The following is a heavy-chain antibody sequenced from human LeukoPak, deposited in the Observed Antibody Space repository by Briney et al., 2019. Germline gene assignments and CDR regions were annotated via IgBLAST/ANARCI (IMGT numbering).Heavy chain of an antibody. CDR1: GFTFSNYG. D-gene: IGHD1-7*01. CDR3: AKDGDLTGTIDY. J-gene: IGHJ4*02. V-gene: IGHV3-33*06. Sequence: PGGSLRPSCAASGFTFSNYGMHWVRQAPGKGLEWVAVIWYDGSNKYYAGSVKGRFTISRDNSKNTLYLQLNSLRAEDAAVYYCAKDGDLTGTIDYWGQGTLVTVSS. CDR2: IWYDGSNK.